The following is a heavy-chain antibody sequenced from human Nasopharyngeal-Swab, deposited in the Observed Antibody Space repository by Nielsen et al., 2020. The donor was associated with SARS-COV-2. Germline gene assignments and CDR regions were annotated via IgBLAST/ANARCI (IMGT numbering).Heavy chain of an antibody. CDR3: ARVFGDFWSGYYIDRYYYYMDV. Sequence: WIRQPPEKGLEWVSYISSSGSTIYYADSVKGRFTISRDNAKNSLYLQMNSLRAEDTAVYYCARVFGDFWSGYYIDRYYYYMDVWGKGTTVTVSS. CDR2: ISSSGSTI. D-gene: IGHD3-3*01. J-gene: IGHJ6*03. V-gene: IGHV3-11*04.